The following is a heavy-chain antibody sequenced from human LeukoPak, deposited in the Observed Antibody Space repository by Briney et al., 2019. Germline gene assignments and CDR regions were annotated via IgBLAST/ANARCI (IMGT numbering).Heavy chain of an antibody. D-gene: IGHD4/OR15-4a*01. J-gene: IGHJ5*01. CDR3: ARDRNVVGADFDS. Sequence: GRSLRLSCAASGFIFYNFAIHWVRHAPGRGLEWVSVVSFDGTNNFYVDSVKGRFTFSRDNSNNTVYLPTNSLRPDDTAVYFCARDRNVVGADFDSWGQGTLVTVSS. CDR1: GFIFYNFA. V-gene: IGHV3-30*04. CDR2: VSFDGTNN.